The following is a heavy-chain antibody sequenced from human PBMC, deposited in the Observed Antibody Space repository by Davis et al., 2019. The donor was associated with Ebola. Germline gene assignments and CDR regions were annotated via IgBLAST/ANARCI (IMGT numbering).Heavy chain of an antibody. CDR1: GAPIISGAYY. CDR2: IYYSGST. D-gene: IGHD2-2*01. Sequence: SETLSLTCTVSGAPIISGAYYWSWIRQHPGKGLEWIGYIYYSGSTSYNPSLKSRLIISVDTSKNQFSLKLNSVTAADTAVYYCARGGDIVVVPAAIFDYYGMDVWGQGTTVTVSS. CDR3: ARGGDIVVVPAAIFDYYGMDV. V-gene: IGHV4-31*03. J-gene: IGHJ6*02.